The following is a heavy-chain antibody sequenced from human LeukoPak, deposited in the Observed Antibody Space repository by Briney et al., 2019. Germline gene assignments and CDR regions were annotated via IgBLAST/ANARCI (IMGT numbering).Heavy chain of an antibody. Sequence: EASVKVSCKASGGTFSSYAISWVRQAPGQGLEWMGGIIPIFGTANHAQKFQGRVTITADESTSTAYMELSSLRSEDTAVCYCARVDSALPFDYWGQGTLVTVSS. CDR3: ARVDSALPFDY. CDR2: IIPIFGTA. CDR1: GGTFSSYA. D-gene: IGHD2-15*01. V-gene: IGHV1-69*13. J-gene: IGHJ4*02.